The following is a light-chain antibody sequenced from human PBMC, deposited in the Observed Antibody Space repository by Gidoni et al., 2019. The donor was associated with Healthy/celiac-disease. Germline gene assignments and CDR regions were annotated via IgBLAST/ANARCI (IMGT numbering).Light chain of an antibody. CDR1: QSVSSY. CDR2: DAS. CDR3: QQRSNWPYT. J-gene: IGKJ2*01. V-gene: IGKV3-11*01. Sequence: EIVLTQSPATLSLSPGERATLSCRASQSVSSYLAWYQQKPGQAPRLLIYDASNRATGIPPRFSGSGSGTDFTLTISSLEPEDFAVYYCQQRSNWPYTFXQXTKLEIK.